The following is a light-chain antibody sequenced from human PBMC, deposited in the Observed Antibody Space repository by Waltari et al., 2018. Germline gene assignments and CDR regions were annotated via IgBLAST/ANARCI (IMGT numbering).Light chain of an antibody. CDR3: QVWDYDTAHLV. Sequence: SYVLTQPPSVSVAPGKTARIACGGKNIGAKRVPWYQERPGQAPVLIIYYDSVRPSGIPERFSGSNSGNTATLTISRVEAGDEADYYCQVWDYDTAHLVFGGGTTLTVV. V-gene: IGLV3-21*04. J-gene: IGLJ3*02. CDR1: NIGAKR. CDR2: YDS.